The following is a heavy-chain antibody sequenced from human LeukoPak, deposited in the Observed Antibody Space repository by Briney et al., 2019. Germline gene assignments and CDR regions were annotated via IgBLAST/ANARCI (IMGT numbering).Heavy chain of an antibody. V-gene: IGHV3-23*01. CDR2: ISGSGGST. CDR3: AKETYYYDSSGYTWGYFQH. CDR1: GFTVSSNY. Sequence: PGGSLRLSCAASGFTVSSNYMSWVRQAPGKGLEWVSAISGSGGSTYYADSVKGRFTISRDNSKNTLYLQMNSLRAEDTAVYYCAKETYYYDSSGYTWGYFQHWGQGTLVTVS. D-gene: IGHD3-22*01. J-gene: IGHJ1*01.